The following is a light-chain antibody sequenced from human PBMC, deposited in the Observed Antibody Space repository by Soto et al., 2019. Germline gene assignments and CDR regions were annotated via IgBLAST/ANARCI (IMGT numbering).Light chain of an antibody. CDR2: DAS. CDR3: QVRTHWVIA. V-gene: IGKV3-11*01. CDR1: QSVSSY. Sequence: EFVLTQSPATLSLSPGERATLSCRASQSVSSYLAWYQQKPGQAPRLLIYDASNRATGIPARFSGTGSGTDFTLTINNLEPEDCAVYYCQVRTHWVIAFGRGTRLEIK. J-gene: IGKJ5*01.